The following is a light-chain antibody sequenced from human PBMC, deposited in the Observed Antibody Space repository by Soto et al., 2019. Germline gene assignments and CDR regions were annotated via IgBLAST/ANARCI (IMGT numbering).Light chain of an antibody. V-gene: IGKV1-39*01. Sequence: DIQMTRSPSSLSASVGDRVTITCRASQSISRYLNWYQQKLGKAPNLLIYAASSFQSGVPSRFSGSGSGTDFTLTISSLHPEDCATYYCQQSYSTPYTFGQGTKLAI. CDR2: AAS. CDR3: QQSYSTPYT. CDR1: QSISRY. J-gene: IGKJ2*01.